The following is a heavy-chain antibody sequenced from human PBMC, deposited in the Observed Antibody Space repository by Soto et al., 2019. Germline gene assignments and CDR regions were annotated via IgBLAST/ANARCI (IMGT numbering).Heavy chain of an antibody. V-gene: IGHV4-39*01. Sequence: SETLSLTCAVSGGAISGRSNYWGWIRQPPGKGLEYIGSIYSGGSTYYNPSLKSRVTLSVDATQNQFSLRLTSVTAADTAVYYCARRHSATWLFDYWGLGTLVTVSS. D-gene: IGHD3-9*01. J-gene: IGHJ4*02. CDR3: ARRHSATWLFDY. CDR1: GGAISGRSNY. CDR2: IYSGGST.